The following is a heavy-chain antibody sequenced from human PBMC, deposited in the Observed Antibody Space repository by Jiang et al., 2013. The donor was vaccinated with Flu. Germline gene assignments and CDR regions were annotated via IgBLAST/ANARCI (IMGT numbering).Heavy chain of an antibody. D-gene: IGHD3-3*01. Sequence: GSGLVKPSQTLSLTCAVSGGSISSGGYSWSWIRQPPGKGLEWIGYIYHSGSTYYNPSLKSRVTISVDRSKNQFSLKLSSVTAADTAVYYCARGGGSGYDFWSGYYSYQYYFDYWGQGTLVTVSS. V-gene: IGHV4-30-2*01. CDR3: ARGGGSGYDFWSGYYSYQYYFDY. CDR2: IYHSGST. CDR1: GGSISSGGYS. J-gene: IGHJ4*02.